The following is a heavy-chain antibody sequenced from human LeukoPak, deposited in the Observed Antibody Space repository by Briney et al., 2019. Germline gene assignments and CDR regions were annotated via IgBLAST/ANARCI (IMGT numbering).Heavy chain of an antibody. D-gene: IGHD3-3*01. V-gene: IGHV3-23*01. J-gene: IGHJ4*02. Sequence: GGSLRLSCAASGFTFSSYAMSWVRQAPGKGLEWVSAISGSGGSTYYADSVKGRFTISRDNSKNTLYLQMNSLRAEDTAVYYCAKDGHDFWSGYFVPPEFDYWGQGTLVTVPS. CDR1: GFTFSSYA. CDR2: ISGSGGST. CDR3: AKDGHDFWSGYFVPPEFDY.